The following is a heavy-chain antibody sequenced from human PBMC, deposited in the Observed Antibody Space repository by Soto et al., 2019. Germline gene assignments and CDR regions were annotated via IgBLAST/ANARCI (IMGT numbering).Heavy chain of an antibody. J-gene: IGHJ3*02. V-gene: IGHV4-39*01. Sequence: PSETLSLTCTVSGGSISSSSYYWGWIRQPPGKGLEWIGSIYYSGSTYYNPSLKSRVTISVDTSKNQFSLKLSSVTAADTAVYYCAATLGYCSSTSCYAFDIWGQGRMVT. CDR2: IYYSGST. CDR1: GGSISSSSYY. D-gene: IGHD2-2*01. CDR3: AATLGYCSSTSCYAFDI.